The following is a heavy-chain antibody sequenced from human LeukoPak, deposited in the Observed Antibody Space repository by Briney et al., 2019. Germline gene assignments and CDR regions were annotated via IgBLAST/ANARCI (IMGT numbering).Heavy chain of an antibody. CDR2: INSDGSST. J-gene: IGHJ4*02. CDR1: GFTFSSYW. D-gene: IGHD6-19*01. V-gene: IGHV3-74*01. Sequence: GGSLRLSCAASGFTFSSYWMHWVRQAPGKGLVWVSRINSDGSSTSYADSVKGRFTISRDNAKNTLYLQMNSLRAEDTAVYYCARLAVAGPEGVYWGQGTLVTVSS. CDR3: ARLAVAGPEGVY.